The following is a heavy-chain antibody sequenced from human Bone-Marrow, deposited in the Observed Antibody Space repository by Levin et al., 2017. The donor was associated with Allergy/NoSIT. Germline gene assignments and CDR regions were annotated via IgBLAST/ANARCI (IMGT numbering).Heavy chain of an antibody. CDR1: GGSISSNINS. D-gene: IGHD3-10*01. CDR2: IHPSAST. Sequence: LSQTLSLTCDVSGGSISSNINSWAWIRQPPGKGPEWIGYIHPSASTYYTPSLRGRITISADRSKNQLSLKLSSVTAADTAVYFCARTMLRGPFDHWGQGILVTVSS. J-gene: IGHJ4*02. V-gene: IGHV4-30-2*01. CDR3: ARTMLRGPFDH.